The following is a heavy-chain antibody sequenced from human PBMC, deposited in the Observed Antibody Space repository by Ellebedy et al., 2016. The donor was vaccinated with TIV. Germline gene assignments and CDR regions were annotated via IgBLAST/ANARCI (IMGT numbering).Heavy chain of an antibody. V-gene: IGHV3-23*01. CDR1: GFPFSTYA. CDR3: TKDDYFDSRGYYRD. Sequence: GGSLRLSXAASGFPFSTYAMSWVRQAPGSRPEWIAAISGSGGSIYYADSVRGRFTISRDNSRNTLHLLLSNLRADDTATYYCTKDDYFDSRGYYRDWGQGTLVTVSS. J-gene: IGHJ4*02. CDR2: ISGSGGSI. D-gene: IGHD3-22*01.